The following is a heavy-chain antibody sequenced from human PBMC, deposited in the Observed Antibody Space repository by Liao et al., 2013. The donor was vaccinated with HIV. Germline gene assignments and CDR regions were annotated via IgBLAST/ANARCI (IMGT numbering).Heavy chain of an antibody. J-gene: IGHJ4*02. V-gene: IGHV4-61*02. CDR1: GGSISSGSYY. Sequence: QVQLQESGPGLVKPSQTLSLTCTVSGGSISSGSYYWSWIRQPAGKGLEWIGRIYTSGSTNYNPSLKSRVTISVDTSKNQFSLKLSSVTAADTAVYYCARVRWKSSWLDYVGQGTLVTVSS. CDR3: ARVRWKSSWLDY. D-gene: IGHD2-2*01. CDR2: IYTSGST.